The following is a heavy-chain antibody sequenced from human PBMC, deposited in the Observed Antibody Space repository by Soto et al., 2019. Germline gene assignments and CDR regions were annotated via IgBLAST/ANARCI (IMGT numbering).Heavy chain of an antibody. D-gene: IGHD2-2*01. J-gene: IGHJ5*02. CDR2: INPNSGST. V-gene: IGHV1-46*01. CDR1: GSTLPRSS. Sequence: QVPLVQSGAEVKKPGASATVSCKASGSTLPRSSIHWVRQAPGPGLEWMGIINPNSGSTAYAQKFQDRVTMTRDTSTSTVYMELSSLRSEDTAVYYCARDIVVAPTARGWFDPWGQGTLVTVSS. CDR3: ARDIVVAPTARGWFDP.